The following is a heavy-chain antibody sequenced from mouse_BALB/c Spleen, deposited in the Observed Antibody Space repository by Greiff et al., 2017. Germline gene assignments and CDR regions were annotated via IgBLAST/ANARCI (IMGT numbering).Heavy chain of an antibody. CDR2: INPYNGDT. CDR3: ARLGGYDYAKAMDY. V-gene: IGHV1-20*02. D-gene: IGHD2-4*01. CDR1: GYSFTGYF. J-gene: IGHJ4*01. Sequence: EVQLQQSGPELVKPGASVKISCKASGYSFTGYFMNWVMQSHGKSLEWIGRINPYNGDTFYNQKFKGKATLTVDKSSSTAHMELRSLASEDSAVYYCARLGGYDYAKAMDYWGQGTSVTVSS.